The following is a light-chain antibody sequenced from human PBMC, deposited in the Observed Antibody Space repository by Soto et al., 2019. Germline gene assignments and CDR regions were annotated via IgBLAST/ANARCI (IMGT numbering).Light chain of an antibody. CDR1: QSVLYSSNNKNY. Sequence: DIVMTQSPDSLAVSLGERATINCKSSQSVLYSSNNKNYLAWYQQKPGQPPKLLIYWASTRESGVPDRFSGSGSGPDFTLTISSLQAEDVAVYYCQQYYSTPPWTFGQGTKVE. J-gene: IGKJ1*01. CDR2: WAS. CDR3: QQYYSTPPWT. V-gene: IGKV4-1*01.